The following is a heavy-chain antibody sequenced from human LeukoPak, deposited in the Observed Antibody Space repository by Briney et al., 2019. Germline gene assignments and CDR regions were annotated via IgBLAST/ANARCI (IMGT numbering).Heavy chain of an antibody. CDR2: ISGSGGST. CDR1: GFTFSSYA. CDR3: ARDRDGTAYYPLDF. Sequence: GGSLRLSCAASGFTFSSYAMSWVRQAPGKGLEWVLAISGSGGSTYYADSVKGRFTISRDNSKNTLYLQMNSLRAEDTAVYYCARDRDGTAYYPLDFRGQGTLVTVSS. D-gene: IGHD3-22*01. J-gene: IGHJ4*02. V-gene: IGHV3-23*01.